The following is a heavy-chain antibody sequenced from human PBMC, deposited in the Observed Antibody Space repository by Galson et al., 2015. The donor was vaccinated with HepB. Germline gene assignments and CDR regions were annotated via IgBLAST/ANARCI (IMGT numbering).Heavy chain of an antibody. CDR3: AKTAEAYCGGDCYTYYFDS. J-gene: IGHJ4*02. CDR2: IRYDGNNK. D-gene: IGHD2-21*02. V-gene: IGHV3-30*02. CDR1: RFTFSSYG. Sequence: SLRLSCAASRFTFSSYGMHWVRQAPGKGLEWVAFIRYDGNNKYYADSVKGRFTISRDNSINTLFLHMNSLRPEDTAVYYCAKTAEAYCGGDCYTYYFDSWGQGTLVTVSS.